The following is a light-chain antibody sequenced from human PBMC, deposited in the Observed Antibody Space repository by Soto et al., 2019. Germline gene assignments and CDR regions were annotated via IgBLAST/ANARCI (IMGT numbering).Light chain of an antibody. CDR1: QDITRN. CDR2: DAS. Sequence: DIQMTQSPSSLSASVGDRVTITCQASQDITRNLNWYQQKAGKAPKLLIYDASDLEPGVPSRFSGGGSGTDFTFTITSLEPEDIATYYCQPSDILPFTFGQGTRLEIK. CDR3: QPSDILPFT. J-gene: IGKJ5*01. V-gene: IGKV1-33*01.